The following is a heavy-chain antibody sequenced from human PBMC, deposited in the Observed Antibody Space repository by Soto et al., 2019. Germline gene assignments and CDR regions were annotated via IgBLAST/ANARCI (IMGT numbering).Heavy chain of an antibody. CDR2: IFSDDEK. J-gene: IGHJ5*02. Sequence: QVTVKESGPVLVKPTETLTLTCTVSGFSLSNAGLGVSWIRQPPGKALEWLAHIFSDDEKSYSTSLKSRLTTAKNTSKSQVILTMTNMDPVDTATDYCASTYSTSWYWFEPWGQGTLVTVSS. CDR1: GFSLSNAGLG. D-gene: IGHD6-13*01. CDR3: ASTYSTSWYWFEP. V-gene: IGHV2-26*04.